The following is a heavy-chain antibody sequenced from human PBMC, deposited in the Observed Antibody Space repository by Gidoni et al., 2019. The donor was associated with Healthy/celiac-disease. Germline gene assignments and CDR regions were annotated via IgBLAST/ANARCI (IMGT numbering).Heavy chain of an antibody. D-gene: IGHD2-15*01. V-gene: IGHV3-23*01. J-gene: IGHJ5*02. CDR2: ISGSGGST. Sequence: EVQLLESGGGLVQPGGSLRLSCAASGFTFRSYAMTWVRQAPGKGLGWVSAISGSGGSTYYADSVKGRFTISRDNSKNTLYLQMNSLRAEDTAVYYCAKSSEDIVVVVAATQGWFDPWGQGTLVTVSS. CDR1: GFTFRSYA. CDR3: AKSSEDIVVVVAATQGWFDP.